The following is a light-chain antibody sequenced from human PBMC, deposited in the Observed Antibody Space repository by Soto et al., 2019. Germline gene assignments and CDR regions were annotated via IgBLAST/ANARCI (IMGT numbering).Light chain of an antibody. CDR2: DVS. CDR3: SSYTCSSLVML. CDR1: SSDVGAYDY. V-gene: IGLV2-14*01. J-gene: IGLJ3*02. Sequence: QSALTQPASVSGSPGQSITISCTGTSSDVGAYDYVSWYQQYPGKAPKLMIYDVSHRPSGVSNRFSGSKSGNTASLTISGLQAEDEADYYCSSYTCSSLVMLFGGGTKVTVL.